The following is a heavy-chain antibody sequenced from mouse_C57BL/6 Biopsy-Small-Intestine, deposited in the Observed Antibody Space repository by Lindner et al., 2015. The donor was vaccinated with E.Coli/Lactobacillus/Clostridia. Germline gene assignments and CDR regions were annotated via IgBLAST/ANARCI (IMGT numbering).Heavy chain of an antibody. D-gene: IGHD1-1*01. J-gene: IGHJ4*01. Sequence: SVKVSCKASGYTFTSYDINWVRQATGQGLEWMGWMNPKSGNTGYAQKFQGRVTMTRNTSISTAYMELSSLRSEDTAVYYCAREYCSSNRCWGPNNNWFDPWGQGTLVTVSS. CDR2: MNPKSGNT. CDR1: GYTFTSYD. CDR3: AREYCSSNRCWGPNNNWFDP. V-gene: IGHV1-81*01.